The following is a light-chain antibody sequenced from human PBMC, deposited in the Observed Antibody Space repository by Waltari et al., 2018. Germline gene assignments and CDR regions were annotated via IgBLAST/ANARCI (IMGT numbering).Light chain of an antibody. V-gene: IGLV1-40*01. Sequence: SVLTQPPSVSGAPGQRVTISCTGSSSNFGSTYDAHWYQQVPGTAPKLLIHGNTYRPSGVPDRFAGSKSGTSASLAITGLQAEDETDYYCQSYDSSLSALVFGGGTKLTVL. CDR3: QSYDSSLSALV. CDR2: GNT. CDR1: SSNFGSTYD. J-gene: IGLJ2*01.